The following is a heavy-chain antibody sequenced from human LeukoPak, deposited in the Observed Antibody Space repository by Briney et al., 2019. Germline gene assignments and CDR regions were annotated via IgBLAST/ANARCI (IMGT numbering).Heavy chain of an antibody. CDR1: GGSFSGYY. J-gene: IGHJ6*02. V-gene: IGHV4-34*01. CDR3: ARGQRTFARYYYYGMDV. CDR2: INHSGST. Sequence: SETLSLTCAVYGGSFSGYYWSWIRQPPGKGLEWIGEINHSGSTNYNPSLKSRVTISVDTSKNQFSLKLSSVTAADTAVYHCARGQRTFARYYYYGMDVWGQGTTVTVSS.